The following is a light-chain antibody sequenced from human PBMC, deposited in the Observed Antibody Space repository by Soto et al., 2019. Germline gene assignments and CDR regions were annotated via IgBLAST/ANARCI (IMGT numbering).Light chain of an antibody. Sequence: DIQLTQSPSTLSASVGDRVSITCRASQSISTWLAGYQQKPGKAPKLLIFDASSLESRVSSRFSGRGSGTQFTLTISSLQPDDFATYYCQQYSTYPWTFGQGAKVEFK. V-gene: IGKV1-5*01. CDR3: QQYSTYPWT. CDR1: QSISTW. CDR2: DAS. J-gene: IGKJ1*01.